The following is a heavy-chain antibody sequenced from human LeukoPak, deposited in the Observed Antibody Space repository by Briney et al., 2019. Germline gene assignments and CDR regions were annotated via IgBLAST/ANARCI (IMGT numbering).Heavy chain of an antibody. D-gene: IGHD1-7*01. CDR3: ARSGRNYNWNSGWFDP. V-gene: IGHV4-39*01. CDR2: FYYSGST. J-gene: IGHJ5*02. CDR1: GGSISSSSYY. Sequence: SETLSLTCTVSGGSISSSSYYWVWIRQPPGKGLEWIGSFYYSGSTYYNPSLKSRVTISVDTSKSQFSLKLSSVTAADTAVYYCARSGRNYNWNSGWFDPWGQGTLVTVSS.